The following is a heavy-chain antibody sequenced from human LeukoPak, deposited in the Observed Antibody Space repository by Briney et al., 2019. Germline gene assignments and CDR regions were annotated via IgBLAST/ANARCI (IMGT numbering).Heavy chain of an antibody. D-gene: IGHD6-13*01. CDR3: ATTLNIATAGYF. V-gene: IGHV3-7*03. CDR1: GFTFTDYY. Sequence: PGVSLRLSCATSGFTFTDYYMTWIRQAPGKGLEWVANIHQHGSKESYVDSVKGRFTISRDNAKNSVFLQMNSLRAEDTALYYCATTLNIATAGYFWGQGTLVTVSS. CDR2: IHQHGSKE. J-gene: IGHJ4*02.